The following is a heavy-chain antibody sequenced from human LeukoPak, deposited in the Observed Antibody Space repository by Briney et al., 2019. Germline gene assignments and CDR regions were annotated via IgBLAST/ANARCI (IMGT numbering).Heavy chain of an antibody. CDR1: GFTVSSNY. Sequence: GGSLRLSCAASGFTVSSNYMSWVRQAPGKGLEWVSVIYSGGSTYYADSVKGRFTISRDNSKNTLYLQMNSLRAEDTAVYYCARVRSHDAFDIWGQGTMVTVSP. CDR2: IYSGGST. CDR3: ARVRSHDAFDI. J-gene: IGHJ3*02. D-gene: IGHD1-26*01. V-gene: IGHV3-66*01.